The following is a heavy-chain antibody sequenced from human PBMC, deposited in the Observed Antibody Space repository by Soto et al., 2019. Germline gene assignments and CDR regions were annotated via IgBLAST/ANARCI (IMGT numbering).Heavy chain of an antibody. V-gene: IGHV3-74*01. CDR3: TRGVLGGFDP. CDR1: GFTFSSYW. Sequence: VQLVESGGGLVQPGGSLRLSCAASGFTFSSYWMHWVRQGPGKGLVWVSRINSDGSSTTYADSVKGRFTISRDNAKNTLYLQMNSLRAEDTAVYYCTRGVLGGFDPWGQGTLVTVSS. J-gene: IGHJ5*02. CDR2: INSDGSST. D-gene: IGHD2-8*01.